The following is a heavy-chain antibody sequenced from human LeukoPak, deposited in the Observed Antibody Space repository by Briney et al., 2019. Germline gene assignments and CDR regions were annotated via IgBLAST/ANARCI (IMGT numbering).Heavy chain of an antibody. Sequence: PSETLSLTCTVSGYSISSGYYWGWIRQPPGKGLEWIASIYHSGSTYYNPSLKSRVTISVDKSKNQFSLKLSSVTAADTAVYYCARDYGGSGSPTYTDYWGQGTLVTVSS. J-gene: IGHJ4*02. CDR2: IYHSGST. CDR3: ARDYGGSGSPTYTDY. V-gene: IGHV4-38-2*02. D-gene: IGHD3-10*01. CDR1: GYSISSGYY.